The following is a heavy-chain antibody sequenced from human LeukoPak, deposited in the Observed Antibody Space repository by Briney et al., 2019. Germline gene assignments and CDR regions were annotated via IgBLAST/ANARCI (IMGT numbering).Heavy chain of an antibody. Sequence: GGSLRLSCAASGFTFSSYAMHWVRQAPGKGLEYVSAISSNGGSTYYANSVKSRFTISRDNSKNTLYLQMGSLRAEDMAVYYCARDLSLDYWGQGTLVTVSS. V-gene: IGHV3-64*01. D-gene: IGHD3-16*02. J-gene: IGHJ4*02. CDR2: ISSNGGST. CDR3: ARDLSLDY. CDR1: GFTFSSYA.